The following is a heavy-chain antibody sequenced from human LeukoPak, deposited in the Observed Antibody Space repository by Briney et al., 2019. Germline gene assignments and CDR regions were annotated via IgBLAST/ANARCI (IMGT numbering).Heavy chain of an antibody. D-gene: IGHD3-22*01. J-gene: IGHJ4*02. Sequence: GGSLRLSCAASGFTFSTYAMSWVRQAPGKGLEWVSTVSTSGRSTYYADSVKGRFTISRDNSKNTLYLQMNSLRAEDTAVYYCAKGYYYDSRGYYRLYFDYWGQGTLVTVSS. CDR2: VSTSGRST. V-gene: IGHV3-23*01. CDR3: AKGYYYDSRGYYRLYFDY. CDR1: GFTFSTYA.